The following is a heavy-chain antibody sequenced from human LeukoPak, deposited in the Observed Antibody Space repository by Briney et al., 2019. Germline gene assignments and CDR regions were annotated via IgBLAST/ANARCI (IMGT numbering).Heavy chain of an antibody. CDR2: INGDGSST. CDR1: GYSFSSYW. Sequence: GGSLRLSCAASGYSFSSYWIHWVRQAPGKGLVWVSRINGDGSSTTYADSVKGRFTVSRDNAKNTLFLQMSSLRSEDTAVYYCAREHVLAEFFDYWGQGTLVTVSS. J-gene: IGHJ4*02. V-gene: IGHV3-74*01. D-gene: IGHD3-16*01. CDR3: AREHVLAEFFDY.